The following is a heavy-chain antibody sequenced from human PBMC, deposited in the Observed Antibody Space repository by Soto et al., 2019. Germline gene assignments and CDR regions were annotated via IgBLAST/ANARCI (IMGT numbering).Heavy chain of an antibody. Sequence: GESLKISCTASGFTFGDYAMSWFRQAPGKGLEWVGFIRSKAYGGTTEYAASVKGRFTISRDDSKSIAYLQMNSLKTEDTAVYYCTRDRSRGVREPFDIWGQGTMVTVSS. V-gene: IGHV3-49*03. CDR3: TRDRSRGVREPFDI. CDR1: GFTFGDYA. CDR2: IRSKAYGGTT. J-gene: IGHJ3*02. D-gene: IGHD1-26*01.